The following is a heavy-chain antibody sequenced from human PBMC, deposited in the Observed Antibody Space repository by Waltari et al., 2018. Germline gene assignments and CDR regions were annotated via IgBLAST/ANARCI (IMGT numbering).Heavy chain of an antibody. J-gene: IGHJ4*02. Sequence: QLQLQESGPGLVQPSGTLSPICAVSGDSMRTSDYWSWVRQPPGEGLEWIGQVRGDGKTNYNPSFASRVTMSLDTSTYHFALKLTSATAADTALYYCARDRGRGLYLDTWGQGTLVTVAP. CDR2: VRGDGKT. V-gene: IGHV4-4*02. CDR1: GDSMRTSDY. D-gene: IGHD1-1*01. CDR3: ARDRGRGLYLDT.